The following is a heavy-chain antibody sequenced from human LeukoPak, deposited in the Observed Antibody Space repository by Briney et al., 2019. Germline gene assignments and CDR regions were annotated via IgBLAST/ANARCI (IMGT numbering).Heavy chain of an antibody. D-gene: IGHD6-19*01. CDR2: IYYSGST. CDR1: GGSISSGGYC. J-gene: IGHJ5*02. V-gene: IGHV4-39*01. CDR3: ARHAESSGWYLNWFDP. Sequence: SETLSLTCTVSGGSISSGGYCWSWIRQHPGKGLEWIGYIYYSGSTYYNPSLKSRVTISVDTSKNQFSLKLSSVTAADTAVYYCARHAESSGWYLNWFDPWGQGTLVTVSS.